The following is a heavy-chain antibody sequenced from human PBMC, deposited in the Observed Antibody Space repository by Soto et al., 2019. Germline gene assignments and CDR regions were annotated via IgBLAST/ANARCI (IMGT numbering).Heavy chain of an antibody. V-gene: IGHV1-2*02. J-gene: IGHJ5*02. CDR3: ARVVWCGELNDP. D-gene: IGHD3-10*01. CDR1: GYTFTGYF. CDR2: INPNTGGT. Sequence: ASVKVSCKASGYTFTGYFLHWVRQAPGQGLEWMGWINPNTGGTNYAQNFQGRVTMTRDTSISTAYMELNRLRSDDTAIYYCARVVWCGELNDPWGQGTLVTVSS.